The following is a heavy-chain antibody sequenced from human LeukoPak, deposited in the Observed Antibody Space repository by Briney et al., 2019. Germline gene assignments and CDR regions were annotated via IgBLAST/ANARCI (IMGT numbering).Heavy chain of an antibody. J-gene: IGHJ4*02. CDR2: ISGSGGST. CDR1: GFTFSSYA. V-gene: IGHV3-23*01. Sequence: GGSLRLSCAASGFTFSSYAMSWVRQAPGKGLEWVSAISGSGGSTYYADSVKGRFSIPRDNSKNTLYLQMNSLRAEDTAVYYCAKARNRQWLAHYYFDYWGQGTLVTVSS. D-gene: IGHD6-19*01. CDR3: AKARNRQWLAHYYFDY.